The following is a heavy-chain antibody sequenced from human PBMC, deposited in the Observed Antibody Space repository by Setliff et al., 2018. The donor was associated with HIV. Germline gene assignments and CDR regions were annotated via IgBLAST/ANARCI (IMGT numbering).Heavy chain of an antibody. D-gene: IGHD4-17*01. CDR2: IGGYEHNI. CDR3: ARDRGYGVDTFGF. J-gene: IGHJ4*02. Sequence: GASVKVSCKASGFTFTDYGFSWVRQAPGQGLEWMGWIGGYEHNINYAQKFRDRVILTKDTSTTTVYMELMSLRFDDTAIYYCARDRGYGVDTFGFWGQGTQVTVSS. V-gene: IGHV1-18*01. CDR1: GFTFTDYG.